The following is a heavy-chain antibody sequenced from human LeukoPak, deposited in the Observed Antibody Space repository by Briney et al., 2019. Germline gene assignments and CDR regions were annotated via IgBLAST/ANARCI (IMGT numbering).Heavy chain of an antibody. CDR2: INHSGST. CDR3: ARGVPGYCSSTSCYPFDY. CDR1: GGSFSGYY. J-gene: IGHJ4*02. D-gene: IGHD2-2*01. V-gene: IGHV4-34*01. Sequence: PSETLSLTCAVYGGSFSGYYWSWIRQPPGTGLEWIGEINHSGSTNYNPSLKSRVTISVDTSKNQFSLKLSSVTAADTAVYYCARGVPGYCSSTSCYPFDYWGQGTLVTVSS.